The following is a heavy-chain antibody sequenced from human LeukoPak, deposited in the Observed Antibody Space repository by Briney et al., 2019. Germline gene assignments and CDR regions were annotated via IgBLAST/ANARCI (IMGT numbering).Heavy chain of an antibody. Sequence: SQTLSLACTDSGGSISSGGYYWSWIRQHPGKGLEWIGYIYYSGSTYYNPSLKSRVTISVDTSKNQFSLKLSSVTAADTAVYYCARVFYYYGSGSYYPNQTPTQSYYFDYWGQGTLVTVSS. CDR3: ARVFYYYGSGSYYPNQTPTQSYYFDY. V-gene: IGHV4-31*03. J-gene: IGHJ4*02. CDR1: GGSISSGGYY. D-gene: IGHD3-10*01. CDR2: IYYSGST.